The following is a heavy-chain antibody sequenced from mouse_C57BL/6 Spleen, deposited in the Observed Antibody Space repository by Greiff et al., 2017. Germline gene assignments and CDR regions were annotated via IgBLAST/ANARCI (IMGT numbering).Heavy chain of an antibody. D-gene: IGHD2-3*01. V-gene: IGHV1-82*01. CDR1: GYAFSSSW. CDR3: AGYDGYYRFAY. J-gene: IGHJ3*01. CDR2: IYPGDGDT. Sequence: VQLQQSGPELVKPGASVKISCKASGYAFSSSWMNWVKQRPGKGLEWIGRIYPGDGDTNYNGKFKGKATLTADKSSSTAYMQLSSLTSEDSAVDFCAGYDGYYRFAYWGQGTLVTVSA.